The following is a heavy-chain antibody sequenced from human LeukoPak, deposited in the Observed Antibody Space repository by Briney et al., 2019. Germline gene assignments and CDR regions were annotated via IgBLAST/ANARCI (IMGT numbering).Heavy chain of an antibody. CDR3: ARSMEQLDYYYYYGMDV. Sequence: ASVKVSCKASGGTFGSYAISWVRQAPGQGLEWMGGIIPIFGTANYAQKFQGRVTITADESTSTAYMELSSLRSEDTAVYYCARSMEQLDYYYYYGMDVWGQGTTVTVSS. V-gene: IGHV1-69*13. D-gene: IGHD6-13*01. CDR1: GGTFGSYA. CDR2: IIPIFGTA. J-gene: IGHJ6*02.